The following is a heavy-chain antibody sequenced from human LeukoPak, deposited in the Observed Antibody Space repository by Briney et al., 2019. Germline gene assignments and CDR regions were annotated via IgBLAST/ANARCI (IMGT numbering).Heavy chain of an antibody. CDR2: ISAYNGNT. CDR1: GYTFTGYY. V-gene: IGHV1-18*04. D-gene: IGHD3-3*01. Sequence: GASVKVSCKASGYTFTGYYMHWVRQAPGQGLEWMGWISAYNGNTNYAQKLQGRVTMTTDTSTSTAYMELRSLRSDDTAVYYCARDLIRFLEWSPNWFDPWGQGTLATVSS. J-gene: IGHJ5*02. CDR3: ARDLIRFLEWSPNWFDP.